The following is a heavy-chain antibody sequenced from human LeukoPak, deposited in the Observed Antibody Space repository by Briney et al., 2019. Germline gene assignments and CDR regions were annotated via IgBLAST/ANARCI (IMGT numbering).Heavy chain of an antibody. Sequence: PSETLSLTCTVSGGSISSYYWSWIRQPPGKGLEWIGYIYYSGSTNYNPSLKSRVTMSVDTSKNQFSLKLSSVTAADTAVYYCARGRAMVPYYYYMDVWGKGTTVTVSS. CDR3: ARGRAMVPYYYYMDV. D-gene: IGHD5-18*01. CDR1: GGSISSYY. V-gene: IGHV4-59*01. CDR2: IYYSGST. J-gene: IGHJ6*03.